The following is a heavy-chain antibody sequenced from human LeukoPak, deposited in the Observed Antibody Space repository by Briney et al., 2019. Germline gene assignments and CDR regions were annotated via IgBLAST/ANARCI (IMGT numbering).Heavy chain of an antibody. CDR3: ARVDCSGGSCYSAEEGLIDY. J-gene: IGHJ4*02. Sequence: ASVKVSCKASGYTFTGYYMHWVRQAPGQGLEWMGWINPNSGGTNYAQKFQGRVTMTRDTSISTAYMELSRLRSDDTAVYYCARVDCSGGSCYSAEEGLIDYWGQGTLVTVSS. V-gene: IGHV1-2*02. CDR1: GYTFTGYY. D-gene: IGHD2-15*01. CDR2: INPNSGGT.